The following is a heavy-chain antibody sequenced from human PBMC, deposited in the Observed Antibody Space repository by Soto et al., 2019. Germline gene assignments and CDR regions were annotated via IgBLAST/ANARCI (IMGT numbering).Heavy chain of an antibody. V-gene: IGHV1-69*12. D-gene: IGHD1-26*01. J-gene: IGHJ3*02. CDR3: ARDPSVWELSAFDI. Sequence: QVQLVQSGAEVKKPGSSVKVSCKASGGTFSSYAISWVRQAPGQGLEWMGGIIPMFGTANYEQKFQGRVTITADESTSTAYMELSSLRSEDTAVYYCARDPSVWELSAFDIWGQGTMVTVSS. CDR2: IIPMFGTA. CDR1: GGTFSSYA.